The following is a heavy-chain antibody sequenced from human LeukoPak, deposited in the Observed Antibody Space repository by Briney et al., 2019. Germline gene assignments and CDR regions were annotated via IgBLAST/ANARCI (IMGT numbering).Heavy chain of an antibody. CDR1: GFTFSDYY. J-gene: IGHJ4*02. D-gene: IGHD3-3*01. CDR2: ISSSASTI. V-gene: IGHV3-11*01. Sequence: GGSLRPSCAASGFTFSDYYMSWIRQAPGKGLEWVSYISSSASTIYYADSVKGRFTISRDNAKNSLYLQMNSLRAEDTAIYYCARGPFWSGYYDDWGQGTLVTVSS. CDR3: ARGPFWSGYYDD.